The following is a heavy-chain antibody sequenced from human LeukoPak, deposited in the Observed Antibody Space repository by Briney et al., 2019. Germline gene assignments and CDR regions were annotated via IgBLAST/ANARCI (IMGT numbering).Heavy chain of an antibody. V-gene: IGHV3-30*18. CDR2: ISSDGSKK. CDR3: AELGITMIGGV. CDR1: GFTFTSYG. Sequence: PGGSLRLSCAASGFTFTSYGMTWVRQAPGKGLEWVALISSDGSKKYYADSVKGRLTISRDNSKNTLYLQMNSLRAEDTAVYYCAELGITMIGGVWGKGTTVTISS. J-gene: IGHJ6*04. D-gene: IGHD3-10*02.